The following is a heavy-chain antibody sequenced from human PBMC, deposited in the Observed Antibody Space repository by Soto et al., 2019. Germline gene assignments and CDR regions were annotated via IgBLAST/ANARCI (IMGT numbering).Heavy chain of an antibody. CDR3: ARSYYDSSGYYYDAYFDY. Sequence: ASVKVSCKASGYTFTGYYMHWVRQAPGQGLEWMGWINPNSGGTNYAQKFQGWVTMTRDTSISTAYMELSRLRSGDTAVYYCARSYYDSSGYYYDAYFDYWGQGTLVTVSS. CDR2: INPNSGGT. D-gene: IGHD3-22*01. V-gene: IGHV1-2*04. J-gene: IGHJ4*02. CDR1: GYTFTGYY.